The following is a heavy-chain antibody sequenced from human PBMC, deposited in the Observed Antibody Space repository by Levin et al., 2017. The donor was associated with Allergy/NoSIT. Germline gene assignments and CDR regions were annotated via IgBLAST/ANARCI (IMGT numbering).Heavy chain of an antibody. D-gene: IGHD1-7*01. CDR2: ISYDGSNK. CDR1: GFTFSSYA. J-gene: IGHJ3*02. V-gene: IGHV3-30-3*01. CDR3: ASSGITGTILSAFDI. Sequence: LSLTCAASGFTFSSYAMHWVRQAPGKGLEWVAVISYDGSNKYYADSVKGRFTISRDNSKNTLYLQMNSLRAEDTAVYYCASSGITGTILSAFDIWGQGTMVTVSS.